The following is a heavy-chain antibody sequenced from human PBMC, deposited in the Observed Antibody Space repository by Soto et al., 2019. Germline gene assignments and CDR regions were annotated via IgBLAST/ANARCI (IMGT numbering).Heavy chain of an antibody. CDR3: AKALRGAGVGATCFQH. J-gene: IGHJ1*01. D-gene: IGHD1-26*01. V-gene: IGHV3-23*01. CDR1: GFTFSSYA. Sequence: GGSLRLSCAASGFTFSSYAMSWVRQAPGKGLEWVSAISGSGGSTYYADSVKGRFTISRDNSKNTLYLQMNSLRAEDTAVYYCAKALRGAGVGATCFQHWGQGTLVTVSS. CDR2: ISGSGGST.